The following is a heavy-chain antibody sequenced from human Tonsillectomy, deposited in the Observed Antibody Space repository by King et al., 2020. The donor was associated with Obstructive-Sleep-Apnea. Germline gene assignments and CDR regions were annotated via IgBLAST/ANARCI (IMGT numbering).Heavy chain of an antibody. V-gene: IGHV2-26*01. CDR2: IFSNDEK. J-gene: IGHJ6*02. Sequence: HVTLKESGPVLVKPTETLTLTCTVSGFSLSNARMGVSWIRQPPGKALEWLAHIFSNDEKSYSTSLKSRLTISKDTSKSQVALTMTNMDPVDTATYYCARMSPDTDMVRFRRDYYYYGMDVWGQGTTVTVSS. D-gene: IGHD5-18*01. CDR1: GFSLSNARMG. CDR3: ARMSPDTDMVRFRRDYYYYGMDV.